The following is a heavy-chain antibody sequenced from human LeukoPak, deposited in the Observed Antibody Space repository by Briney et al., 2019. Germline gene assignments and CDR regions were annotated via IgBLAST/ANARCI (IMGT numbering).Heavy chain of an antibody. CDR2: ISHDGSNK. V-gene: IGHV3-30*04. Sequence: GGSLRLSCAASGFTFSSYAMHWVRQAPGKGLEWVAVISHDGSNKYYADSVKGRFTISRDNSKNTLYLQMNSLRAEDTAVYYCARDLGTWIQLFYFDYWGQGTLVTVSS. D-gene: IGHD5-18*01. CDR1: GFTFSSYA. J-gene: IGHJ4*02. CDR3: ARDLGTWIQLFYFDY.